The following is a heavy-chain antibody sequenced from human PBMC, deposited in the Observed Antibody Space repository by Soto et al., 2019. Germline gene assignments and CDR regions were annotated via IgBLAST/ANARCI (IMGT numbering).Heavy chain of an antibody. CDR2: IYAGDSDS. J-gene: IGHJ4*02. D-gene: IGHD3-22*01. Sequence: GESLKISCKGSGYSFSNYWIGWVRQMPGKGLEWKGIIYAGDSDSRYSPSFQGQVTISTDKSINSAYLQWSSLKALDTAMYYCVRLDYYDSSPPYYWGQGAQVTVSS. CDR1: GYSFSNYW. CDR3: VRLDYYDSSPPYY. V-gene: IGHV5-51*01.